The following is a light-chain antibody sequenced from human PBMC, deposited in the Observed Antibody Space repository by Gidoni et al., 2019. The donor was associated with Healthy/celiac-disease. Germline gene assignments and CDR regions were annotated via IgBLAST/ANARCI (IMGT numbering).Light chain of an antibody. CDR1: SSDVGSYNL. J-gene: IGLJ2*01. CDR3: CSYAGSIVV. V-gene: IGLV2-23*02. CDR2: EVS. Sequence: QSALTHPASVSGSPGQSIPISCTGTSSDVGSYNLVSWYQQHPGKAPKLMIYEVSKRPSGVSNRFSGSKAGNTDSLTIAGLQAEDEADYYCCSYAGSIVVFGGGTKLTVL.